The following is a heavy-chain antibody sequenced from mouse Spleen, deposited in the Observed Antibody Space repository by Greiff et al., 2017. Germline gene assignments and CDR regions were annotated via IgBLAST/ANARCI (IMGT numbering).Heavy chain of an antibody. Sequence: VQLQQSGPVLVKPGASVKMSCKASGYTFTDYYMNWVKQSHGKSLEWIGVINPYNGGTSYNQKFKGKATLTVDKSSSTAYMELNSLTSEDSAVYYCARRGKTHAMDYWGQGTSVTVSS. V-gene: IGHV1-19*01. CDR3: ARRGKTHAMDY. CDR2: INPYNGGT. J-gene: IGHJ4*01. CDR1: GYTFTDYY.